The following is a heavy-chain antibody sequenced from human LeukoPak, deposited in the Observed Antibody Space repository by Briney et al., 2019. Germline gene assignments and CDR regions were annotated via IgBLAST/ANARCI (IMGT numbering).Heavy chain of an antibody. CDR3: ATPAAGPGAEYSQY. CDR1: GLTFSNLK. Sequence: GGSLRLSCAVSGLTFSNLKMNWVRQAPGKGLEWVSSIDYSSKYIYTADSVKGRFTTSRDNAKNSLDLQMNSLKAEDTAVYYCATPAAGPGAEYSQYWGQGTLVIVSS. V-gene: IGHV3-21*01. CDR2: IDYSSKYI. J-gene: IGHJ1*01. D-gene: IGHD6-13*01.